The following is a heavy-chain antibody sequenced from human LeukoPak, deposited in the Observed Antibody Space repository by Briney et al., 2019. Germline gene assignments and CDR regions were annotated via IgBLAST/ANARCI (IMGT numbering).Heavy chain of an antibody. J-gene: IGHJ4*02. CDR3: ARAGTH. CDR2: ISTTSSTI. V-gene: IGHV3-48*01. Sequence: GGSLRLSSAASGFIFSNYNMNWVRQAPGKGLEWVSFISTTSSTIFYADSVKGRFTISRDNAKNSLYLQMNSLRAEDTAVYYCARAGTHWGQGILVTVSS. CDR1: GFIFSNYN.